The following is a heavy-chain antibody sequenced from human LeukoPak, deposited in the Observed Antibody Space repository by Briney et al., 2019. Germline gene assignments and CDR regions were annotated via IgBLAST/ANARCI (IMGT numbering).Heavy chain of an antibody. J-gene: IGHJ5*02. CDR1: GFTLSSYA. Sequence: GRSLRLSCAASGFTLSSYAVHWGAQAPGKGLEWVAVISYDGNNKYYADSETGTFTISRDNSKMTLYLQTNSLRADDTALYYCATLPTWGQGTLVTVSS. V-gene: IGHV3-30-3*01. CDR3: ATLPT. CDR2: ISYDGNNK.